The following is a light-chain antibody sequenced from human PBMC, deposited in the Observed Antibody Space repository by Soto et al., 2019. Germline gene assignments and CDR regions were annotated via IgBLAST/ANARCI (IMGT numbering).Light chain of an antibody. J-gene: IGKJ1*01. CDR2: KAS. V-gene: IGKV1-5*03. Sequence: GDRVTITCRASQTISSWLALYRQKPGKAPKLLIYKASTLKSGVPSRFSGSGSGTEFTLTISSLQPDDFATYYCQHYKSYSEAIGQGTKVDIK. CDR3: QHYKSYSEA. CDR1: QTISSW.